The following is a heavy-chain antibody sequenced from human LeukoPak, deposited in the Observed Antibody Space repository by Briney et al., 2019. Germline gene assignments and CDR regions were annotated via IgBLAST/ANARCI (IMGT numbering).Heavy chain of an antibody. CDR3: AKRITVVARDAFDI. Sequence: GESLRLSCAASGFTFSTYAMSWVRQAPGKGLEWVSSISGSGGSTFYADSVKGRFTISRDNSKNTLYLQMNSLRAEDTAVYYCAKRITVVARDAFDIWGQGTMVTVSS. J-gene: IGHJ3*02. CDR1: GFTFSTYA. V-gene: IGHV3-23*01. D-gene: IGHD6-19*01. CDR2: ISGSGGST.